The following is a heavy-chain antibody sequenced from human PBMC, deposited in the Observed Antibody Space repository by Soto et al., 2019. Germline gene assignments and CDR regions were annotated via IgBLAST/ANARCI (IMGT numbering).Heavy chain of an antibody. Sequence: LGDSLKISCEGSGYRFTAHCISWVRQMPGKGLEWMGRVDPDDSYTDYSPSFRGHVTISADKSTNTAYLQWSSLKASDTAIYYCARQLWERGTASIFEYWGQGXPVTVYS. J-gene: IGHJ4*02. CDR3: ARQLWERGTASIFEY. D-gene: IGHD1-26*01. V-gene: IGHV5-10-1*01. CDR1: GYRFTAHC. CDR2: VDPDDSYT.